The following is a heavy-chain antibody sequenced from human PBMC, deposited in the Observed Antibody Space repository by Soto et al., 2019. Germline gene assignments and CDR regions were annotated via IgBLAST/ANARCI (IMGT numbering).Heavy chain of an antibody. CDR2: IIPIFGTA. J-gene: IGHJ5*02. CDR1: GGTFSSYA. Sequence: GXSVKGSCKASGGTFSSYAISWVRQAPGQGLEWMGGIIPIFGTANYAQKFQGRVTITKDESTSTAYMELRSLRYEDTAVYYCAIATPGWFDPWGQGTLVTVYS. CDR3: AIATPGWFDP. V-gene: IGHV1-69*05.